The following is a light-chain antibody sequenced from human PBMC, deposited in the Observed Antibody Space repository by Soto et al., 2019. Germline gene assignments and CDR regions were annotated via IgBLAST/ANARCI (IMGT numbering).Light chain of an antibody. CDR2: GAS. CDR3: QQYGTPLT. J-gene: IGKJ1*01. CDR1: QSASSSY. V-gene: IGKV3-20*01. Sequence: LTQSPPTLSVFPGERATLSCTARQSASSSYVACYQQTPGEARRLLIYGASSRAAVIPDRFSGSGAGTDFTLTISRLEPEYFALYCCQQYGTPLTFGQGTKVDIK.